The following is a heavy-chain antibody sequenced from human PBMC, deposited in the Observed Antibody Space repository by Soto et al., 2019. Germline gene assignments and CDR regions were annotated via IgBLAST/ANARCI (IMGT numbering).Heavy chain of an antibody. D-gene: IGHD3-10*01. Sequence: SETLSLTCAVYGGSFSCYYWTWIRQPPGTGLEWIGEINHSGSTNYNPSLKSRVTISVDTSKNQFSLKLTSVTAADTAVYYCARGSHLAITMVRGVREARFDYWGQGTLVTVSS. CDR1: GGSFSCYY. V-gene: IGHV4-34*01. CDR3: ARGSHLAITMVRGVREARFDY. CDR2: INHSGST. J-gene: IGHJ4*02.